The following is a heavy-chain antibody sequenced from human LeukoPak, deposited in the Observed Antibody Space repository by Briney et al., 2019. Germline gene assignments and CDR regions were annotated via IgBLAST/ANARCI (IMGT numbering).Heavy chain of an antibody. Sequence: KAGGSLRLSCTASGFTFGDYAMSWIRQAPGKGLEWVGFIRSKTYGGTTEYAASVKGRFTISRDDSKSIAYLQMNSLKTEDTAVYYCTSARIVVATPLFDYWGQGILVTLSS. V-gene: IGHV3-49*05. CDR3: TSARIVVATPLFDY. CDR1: GFTFGDYA. CDR2: IRSKTYGGTT. D-gene: IGHD6-19*01. J-gene: IGHJ4*02.